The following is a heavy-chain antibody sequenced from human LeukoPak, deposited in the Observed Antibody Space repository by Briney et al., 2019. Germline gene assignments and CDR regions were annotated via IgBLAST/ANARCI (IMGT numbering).Heavy chain of an antibody. J-gene: IGHJ4*02. CDR2: ISSSSSYI. V-gene: IGHV3-21*01. Sequence: PGGSLRLSCAASGFTFSSYSMNWVRQAPGKGLEWVSSISSSSSYIYYADSVKGRFTISRDNAKNSLYLQMNSLRAEDTAVYYCARDRPQRWLQSGGYYWGQGTLVTVSS. CDR3: ARDRPQRWLQSGGYY. D-gene: IGHD5-24*01. CDR1: GFTFSSYS.